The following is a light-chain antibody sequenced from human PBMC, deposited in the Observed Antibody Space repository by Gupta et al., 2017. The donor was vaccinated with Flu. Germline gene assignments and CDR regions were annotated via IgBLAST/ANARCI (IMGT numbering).Light chain of an antibody. Sequence: PSSLSAAVGDRVTITCQASQDITKSLNWSQQKPGKAPKLLIYDASNLETGVPSRFSGSGSGTDFTFTITSLQPEDVATYYCQQYSNLPLTFGLGTRVEI. CDR1: QDITKS. CDR3: QQYSNLPLT. V-gene: IGKV1-33*01. J-gene: IGKJ4*01. CDR2: DAS.